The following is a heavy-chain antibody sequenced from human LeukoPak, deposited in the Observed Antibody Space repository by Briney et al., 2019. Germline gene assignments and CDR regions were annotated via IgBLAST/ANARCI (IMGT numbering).Heavy chain of an antibody. CDR1: GFTFSSYG. CDR2: IWYDGSNK. Sequence: GGSLRLSCAASGFTFSSYGMRWVRQAPGKGLEWVAVIWYDGSNKYYADSVKGRFTISRDNSKNTLYLQMNSLRAEDTAVYYCARAPDYYDSSKGLYYYYGMDVWGQGTTVTVSS. CDR3: ARAPDYYDSSKGLYYYYGMDV. J-gene: IGHJ6*02. D-gene: IGHD3-22*01. V-gene: IGHV3-33*01.